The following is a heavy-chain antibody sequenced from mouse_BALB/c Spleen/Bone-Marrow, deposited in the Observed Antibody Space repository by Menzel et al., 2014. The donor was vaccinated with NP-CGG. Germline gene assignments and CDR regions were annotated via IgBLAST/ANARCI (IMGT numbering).Heavy chain of an antibody. Sequence: EVKLVESGGGLVQPGGSLKISCAASGFTFSSYIMSWVRQTPEKRLEWVAYISNGGGSTHYPDTVKGRFTISRDNAKNTLYLQMISLKSEDTAMYYCARQGVYYGKTYYAMDYWGQGTSVTASS. CDR2: ISNGGGST. CDR1: GFTFSSYI. D-gene: IGHD2-1*01. J-gene: IGHJ4*01. V-gene: IGHV5-12-2*01. CDR3: ARQGVYYGKTYYAMDY.